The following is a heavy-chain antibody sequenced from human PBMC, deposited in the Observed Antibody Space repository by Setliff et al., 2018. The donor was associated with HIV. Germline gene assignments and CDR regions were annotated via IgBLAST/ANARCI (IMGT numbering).Heavy chain of an antibody. J-gene: IGHJ4*02. CDR3: AKADYGDYVGGN. CDR1: GFTFSNYW. D-gene: IGHD4-17*01. Sequence: QPGGSLRLSCVASGFTFSNYWMSWVRQTPGKGLEWVANIKQDGTESHYVASVKGRFTISRDNSKNTLYLQMYSLRAEDTAVYYCAKADYGDYVGGNWGQGTLVTVSS. CDR2: IKQDGTES. V-gene: IGHV3-7*03.